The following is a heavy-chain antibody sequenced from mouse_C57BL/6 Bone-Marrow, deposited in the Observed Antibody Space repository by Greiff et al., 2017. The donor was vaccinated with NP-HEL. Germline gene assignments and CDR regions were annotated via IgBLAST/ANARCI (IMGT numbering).Heavy chain of an antibody. V-gene: IGHV1-63*01. D-gene: IGHD3-1*01. CDR1: GYTFTNYW. Sequence: LVESGAELVRPGTSVKMSCKASGYTFTNYWIGWAKQRPGHGLEWIGDIYPGGGYTNYNEKFKGKATLTADKSSSTAYMQFSSLTSEDSAIYYCARSGPYFDYWGQGTTLTVSS. CDR3: ARSGPYFDY. CDR2: IYPGGGYT. J-gene: IGHJ2*01.